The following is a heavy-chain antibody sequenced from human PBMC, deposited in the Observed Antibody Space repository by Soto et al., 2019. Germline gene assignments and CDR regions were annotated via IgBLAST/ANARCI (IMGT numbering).Heavy chain of an antibody. Sequence: QLQLQESGPGLVKPSETLSLTCTVSGGSISSSSYYWGWIRQPPGKGLEWIGSIYYSGSTYYNPSLKSRVTISVDTSKNQFSLKLSSVTAADTAVYYCASLLGYCSSTSCFVFDYWGQGTLVTVSS. CDR1: GGSISSSSYY. J-gene: IGHJ4*02. D-gene: IGHD2-2*01. CDR2: IYYSGST. CDR3: ASLLGYCSSTSCFVFDY. V-gene: IGHV4-39*01.